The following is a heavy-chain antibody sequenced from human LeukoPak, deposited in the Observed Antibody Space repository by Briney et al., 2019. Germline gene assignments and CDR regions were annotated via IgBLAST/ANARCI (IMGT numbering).Heavy chain of an antibody. CDR2: IYTSGST. D-gene: IGHD3-3*01. J-gene: IGHJ6*03. CDR3: ARDLEWYYYYMDV. Sequence: SETLSLTCTLSGGSISSGSYYWSWIRQPAGKGLEWIGRIYTSGSTNYNPSLKSRVTISVDTSKNQFSLKLSSVTAADTAVYYCARDLEWYYYYMDVWGKGTTVTVSS. CDR1: GGSISSGSYY. V-gene: IGHV4-61*02.